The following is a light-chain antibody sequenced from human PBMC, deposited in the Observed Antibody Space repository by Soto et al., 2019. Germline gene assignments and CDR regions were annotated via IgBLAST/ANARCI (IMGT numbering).Light chain of an antibody. CDR3: SSYTSSSTFLSV. Sequence: QSALTQPASVSGSPGQSITISCTGTSSDVGGYNYVSWYQQHPGKAPKLMIYDVSNRPSGVSNRFSGSKSGNTASLTISGLQAEDEADYYCSSYTSSSTFLSVFGTGTKLTVL. CDR1: SSDVGGYNY. CDR2: DVS. J-gene: IGLJ1*01. V-gene: IGLV2-14*01.